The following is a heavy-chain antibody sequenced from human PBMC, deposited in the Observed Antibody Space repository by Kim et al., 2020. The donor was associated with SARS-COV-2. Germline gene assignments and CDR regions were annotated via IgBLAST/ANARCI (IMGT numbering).Heavy chain of an antibody. CDR2: IYPGDSDT. CDR1: GYSFTSYW. CDR3: ARRGAVKTSGYSSSWFWDWYFDL. D-gene: IGHD6-13*01. Sequence: GESLKISCKGSGYSFTSYWIGWVRQMPGKGLEWMGIIYPGDSDTRYSPSFQGQVTISADKSISTAYLQWSSLKASDTAMYYCARRGAVKTSGYSSSWFWDWYFDLWGRGTLVTVSS. V-gene: IGHV5-51*01. J-gene: IGHJ2*01.